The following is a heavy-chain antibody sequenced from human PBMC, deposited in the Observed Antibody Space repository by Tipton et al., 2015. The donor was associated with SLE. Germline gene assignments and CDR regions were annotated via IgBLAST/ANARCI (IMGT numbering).Heavy chain of an antibody. CDR2: IWYDGSNK. Sequence: SLRLSCAASGFTFSSYGMHWVRQAPGKGLEWVAVIWYDGSNKYYADSVKGRFTISRDNSKNTLYLQMNSLRAEDTAVYYCARGGDGVRGLPYYMDVWGKGTTVTVSS. J-gene: IGHJ6*03. V-gene: IGHV3-33*01. CDR3: ARGGDGVRGLPYYMDV. D-gene: IGHD3-10*01. CDR1: GFTFSSYG.